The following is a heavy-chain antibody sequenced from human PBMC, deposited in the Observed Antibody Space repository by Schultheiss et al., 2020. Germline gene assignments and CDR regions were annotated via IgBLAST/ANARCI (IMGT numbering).Heavy chain of an antibody. CDR2: ISYDGSNK. V-gene: IGHV3-30*14. CDR1: GFTFSSYA. J-gene: IGHJ1*01. D-gene: IGHD2-2*02. CDR3: VKDLVPAAISEYFQH. Sequence: GGSLRLSCAASGFTFSSYAMHWVRQAPGKGLEWVAVISYDGSNKYYADSVKGRFTISRDNSKNTLYLQMSSLRAEDTAVYYCVKDLVPAAISEYFQHWGQGTLVTVSS.